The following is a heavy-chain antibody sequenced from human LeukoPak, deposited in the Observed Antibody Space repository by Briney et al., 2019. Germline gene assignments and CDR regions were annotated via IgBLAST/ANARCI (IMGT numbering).Heavy chain of an antibody. CDR3: ARDPNGDYIGAFDM. V-gene: IGHV3-23*01. D-gene: IGHD4-17*01. J-gene: IGHJ3*02. Sequence: GGSLRLSCTGSGFTFSNYAKMWVRQAPGKGPEWVSAIRGGGGSAFYADSVKGRFTISRDNSKHTLFLQMNSLRAEDTAVYYCARDPNGDYIGAFDMWGPGTMVTVSS. CDR2: IRGGGGSA. CDR1: GFTFSNYA.